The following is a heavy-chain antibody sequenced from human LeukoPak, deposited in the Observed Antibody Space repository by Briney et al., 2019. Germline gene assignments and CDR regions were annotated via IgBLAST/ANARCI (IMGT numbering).Heavy chain of an antibody. CDR2: INHSGST. V-gene: IGHV4-34*01. Sequence: SETLSLTCAVYGGSFSGYFWGWIRQPPGKGLEWIGEINHSGSTNYNPSLKSRVTISVDTSKNQFSLKLSSVTAADTAVYYCARGSGDSSGYYYEDDYWGQGTLVTVSS. J-gene: IGHJ4*02. CDR3: ARGSGDSSGYYYEDDY. CDR1: GGSFSGYF. D-gene: IGHD3-22*01.